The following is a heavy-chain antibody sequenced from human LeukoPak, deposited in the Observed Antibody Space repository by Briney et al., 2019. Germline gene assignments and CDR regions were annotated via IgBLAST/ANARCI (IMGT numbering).Heavy chain of an antibody. CDR3: AKVECSSPSCYPKDYYVRDV. D-gene: IGHD2-2*01. Sequence: GGSLRLSCAASGFTFSSYAMSWVRQAPGKGLEWVSAISGSGGSTYYADSVKGRFTISRDNSKNTLYLQMNSLRAEDTAVYYCAKVECSSPSCYPKDYYVRDVGGKGTTVPFSS. J-gene: IGHJ6*04. V-gene: IGHV3-23*01. CDR1: GFTFSSYA. CDR2: ISGSGGST.